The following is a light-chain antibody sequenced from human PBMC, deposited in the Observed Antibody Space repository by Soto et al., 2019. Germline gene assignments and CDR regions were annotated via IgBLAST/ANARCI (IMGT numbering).Light chain of an antibody. CDR2: GVT. J-gene: IGLJ1*01. CDR3: SSFTTSYFDV. V-gene: IGLV2-14*01. Sequence: QSALTQPASVSGSPGQSITISCTGNGSDIGAYNYVSWYQQHPGKAPKLLIHGVTRRPSGVSSRFSASKSAYTASLTISGLQAEDEANYYCSSFTTSYFDVFGPGTKVTVL. CDR1: GSDIGAYNY.